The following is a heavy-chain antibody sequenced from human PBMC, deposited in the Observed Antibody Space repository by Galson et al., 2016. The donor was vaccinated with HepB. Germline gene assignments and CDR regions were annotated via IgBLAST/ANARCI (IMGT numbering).Heavy chain of an antibody. V-gene: IGHV3-23*01. Sequence: SLRLSCAASGFTFRTYAMSWVRQAPGKGLEWVSGISGSGGSTYYADSVKGRFTISRDNSKNTLYLQMNSLTADDTAIYYCVQGSTAPAVWGKGTTVTVSS. CDR1: GFTFRTYA. CDR3: VQGSTAPAV. D-gene: IGHD2-2*01. CDR2: ISGSGGST. J-gene: IGHJ6*04.